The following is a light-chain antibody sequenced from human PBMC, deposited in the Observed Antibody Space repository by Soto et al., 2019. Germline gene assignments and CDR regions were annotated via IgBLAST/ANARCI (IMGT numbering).Light chain of an antibody. Sequence: EVVLTQSPATLSLSPGQRATLFCRASQTVYRFLAWYHQRPGQAPRLLIYDALYWATGIPDRFSGSGSGTDFTLTISCQEPEDFGVYYCQHRGDCPLTFGQGTRLEVK. V-gene: IGKV3-11*01. CDR1: QTVYRF. CDR2: DAL. J-gene: IGKJ1*01. CDR3: QHRGDCPLT.